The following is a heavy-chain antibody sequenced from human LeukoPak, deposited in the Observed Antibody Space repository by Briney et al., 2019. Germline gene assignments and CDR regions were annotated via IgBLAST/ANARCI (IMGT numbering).Heavy chain of an antibody. CDR3: AKMGDGGSSSNY. V-gene: IGHV3-23*01. CDR1: GFTFSSYA. CDR2: ISGSGGST. D-gene: IGHD6-6*01. Sequence: AGGSLRLSCAASGFTFSSYAMSWVRQAPGKGLEWVSAISGSGGSTYYADSVKGRFTISRDNSKNTLYLQMNSLRAEDTAVYYCAKMGDGGSSSNYWGQGTLVTVSS. J-gene: IGHJ4*02.